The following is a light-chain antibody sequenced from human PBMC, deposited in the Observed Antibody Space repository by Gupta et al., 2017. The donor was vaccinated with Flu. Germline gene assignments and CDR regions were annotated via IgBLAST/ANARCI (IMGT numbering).Light chain of an antibody. CDR3: AAWDDSLSKV. CDR1: SSNIGSNY. V-gene: IGLV1-47*01. CDR2: RNN. J-gene: IGLJ1*01. Sequence: QSVLTQPPPASGTPGQRVTISCSGSSSNIGSNYVYWYQQLPGTAPKLLIYRNNQRPSGVPDRFSGSKSGTAASLAISGLRSEDEADYYCAAWDDSLSKVFGTGTKVTVL.